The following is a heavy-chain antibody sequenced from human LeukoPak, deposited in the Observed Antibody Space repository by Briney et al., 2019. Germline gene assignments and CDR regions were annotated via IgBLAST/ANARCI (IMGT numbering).Heavy chain of an antibody. CDR2: ISSSGSTI. V-gene: IGHV3-11*04. CDR3: ARDRGSYYYYVDV. Sequence: GGSLRLSCAASGFTFSDYYMSWIRQAPGKGLEWVSYISSSGSTIYYADSVKRRFTISRDNAKNPLYLQMNGLRAEDTAVYYCARDRGSYYYYVDVWGKGTTVTVSS. D-gene: IGHD1-26*01. J-gene: IGHJ6*03. CDR1: GFTFSDYY.